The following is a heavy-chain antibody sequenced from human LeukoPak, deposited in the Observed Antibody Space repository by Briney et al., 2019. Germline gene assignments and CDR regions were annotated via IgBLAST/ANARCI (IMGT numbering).Heavy chain of an antibody. CDR3: ARVRAAYSYGMDV. CDR2: ISSSGSAT. V-gene: IGHV3-48*03. J-gene: IGHJ6*02. CDR1: EFTFSSYE. Sequence: PGGSLRLSCAASEFTFSSYEMNWVRQAPGKGLEWVSYISSSGSATYYADSVRGRFTVSRDNAKNSLSLQMNSLRAEDTAVYYCARVRAAYSYGMDVWGRGTTVTVSS.